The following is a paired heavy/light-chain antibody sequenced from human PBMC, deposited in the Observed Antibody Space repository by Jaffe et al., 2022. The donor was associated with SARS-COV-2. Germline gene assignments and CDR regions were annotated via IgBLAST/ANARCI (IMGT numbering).Heavy chain of an antibody. CDR3: AKTPRLNYYDSSGYFYYFDY. CDR1: GFTFSSYA. Sequence: EVQLLESGGGLVQPGGSLRLSCAASGFTFSSYAMSWVRQAPGKGLEWVSAISGSGGSTYYADSVKGRFTISRDNSKNTLYLQMNSLRAEDTAVYYCAKTPRLNYYDSSGYFYYFDYWGQGTLVTVSS. CDR2: ISGSGGST. J-gene: IGHJ4*02. V-gene: IGHV3-23*01. D-gene: IGHD3-22*01.
Light chain of an antibody. V-gene: IGKV1-27*01. CDR3: QKYNSAPPFT. Sequence: DIQMTQSPSSLSASVGDRVTITCRASQGISNYLAWYQQKPGKVPKLLIYAASTLQSGVPSRFSGSGSGTDFTLTISSLQPEDVATYYCQKYNSAPPFTFGPGTKVDIK. CDR2: AAS. CDR1: QGISNY. J-gene: IGKJ3*01.